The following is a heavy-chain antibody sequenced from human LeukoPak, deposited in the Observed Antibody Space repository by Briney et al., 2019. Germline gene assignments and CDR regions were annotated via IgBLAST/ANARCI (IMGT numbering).Heavy chain of an antibody. CDR3: TTDIPYTCGGAIVH. Sequence: GGSLRLSCAASGFTFRNLWMTWVRQAPGKGLEWVGRIKSKVNGGTTDYAAPVKGRFIISRDDSKNELYVQMNSLKTEDTGVYYCTTDIPYTCGGAIVHWGQGTLVTVSS. CDR1: GFTFRNLW. D-gene: IGHD3-16*01. V-gene: IGHV3-15*05. CDR2: IKSKVNGGTT. J-gene: IGHJ5*02.